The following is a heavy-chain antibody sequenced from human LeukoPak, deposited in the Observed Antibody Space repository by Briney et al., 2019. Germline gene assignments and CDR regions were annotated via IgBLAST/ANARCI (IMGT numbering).Heavy chain of an antibody. CDR1: GFTFSTYG. CDR2: MSYDGSNE. Sequence: GGSLRLSCVASGFTFSTYGMHWVRQAPGKGREGVTVMSYDGSNEYYADSVKGRFTISRDNFKNTLYLQMNSLRAEDTAVYYCAKGTGSAYCSGGSCYSDSPLYGMDVWGQGTTVTVTS. V-gene: IGHV3-30*18. D-gene: IGHD2-15*01. J-gene: IGHJ6*01. CDR3: AKGTGSAYCSGGSCYSDSPLYGMDV.